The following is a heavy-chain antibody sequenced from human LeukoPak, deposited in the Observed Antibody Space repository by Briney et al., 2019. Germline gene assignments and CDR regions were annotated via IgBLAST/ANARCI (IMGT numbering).Heavy chain of an antibody. Sequence: PGGSLRLSCVASGFTFSSYSMNWVRQAPGKGLEWVSSISSSSSYIYYADSVKGRFTISRDNAKNSLYLQMNSLRAEDTALYYCARAWLYNWNYEGTAYFDYWGQGTLVTVSS. CDR3: ARAWLYNWNYEGTAYFDY. D-gene: IGHD1-7*01. CDR2: ISSSSSYI. CDR1: GFTFSSYS. J-gene: IGHJ4*02. V-gene: IGHV3-21*04.